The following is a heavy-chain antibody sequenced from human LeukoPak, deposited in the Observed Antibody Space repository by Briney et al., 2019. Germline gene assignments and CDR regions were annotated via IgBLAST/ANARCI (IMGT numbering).Heavy chain of an antibody. V-gene: IGHV1-18*01. CDR2: ISAYNGNT. CDR3: AGGTSIVGGAFDI. CDR1: GYTFTSYG. J-gene: IGHJ3*02. Sequence: ASVKVSCKASGYTFTSYGIRWVRQAPGQGLEWMGWISAYNGNTNYAQKLQGRVTMTTDTSTSTAYMELRSLRSDDTSMYYCAGGTSIVGGAFDIWGQGTMVTVSS. D-gene: IGHD3-22*01.